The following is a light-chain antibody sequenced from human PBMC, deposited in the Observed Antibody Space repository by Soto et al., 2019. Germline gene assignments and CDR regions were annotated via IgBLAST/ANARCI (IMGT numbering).Light chain of an antibody. Sequence: DIQMTQSPSSLSASFGDRVTITCQASQDITNYLNWYQQKPGRAPKLLIYDASNLQTGVPSRFSGSGSGTGFTFTISSLQPEDFATYYCQQYESLPLTFGQGTRLEIK. CDR1: QDITNY. J-gene: IGKJ5*01. CDR2: DAS. V-gene: IGKV1-33*01. CDR3: QQYESLPLT.